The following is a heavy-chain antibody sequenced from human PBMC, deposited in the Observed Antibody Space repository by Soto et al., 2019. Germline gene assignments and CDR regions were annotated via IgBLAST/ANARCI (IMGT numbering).Heavy chain of an antibody. J-gene: IGHJ4*02. CDR3: VRELGLAY. CDR2: INKDGSQK. Sequence: LRLSCAASGFTLSNYWMTWVRQAPGKGLEWVANINKDGSQKNYVDSVKGRFTIARDSGQNSLSLQINSLRVEDTAVYYCVRELGLAYWGQGALVTVSS. D-gene: IGHD7-27*01. V-gene: IGHV3-7*03. CDR1: GFTLSNYW.